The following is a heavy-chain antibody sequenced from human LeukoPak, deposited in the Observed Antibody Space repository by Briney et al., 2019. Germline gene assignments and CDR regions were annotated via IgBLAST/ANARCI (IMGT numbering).Heavy chain of an antibody. J-gene: IGHJ4*02. CDR3: TRDSGSWTVDY. CDR1: GGSISSSGYY. D-gene: IGHD1-26*01. CDR2: IDYSGTT. V-gene: IGHV4-39*02. Sequence: PSETLSLTCTVSGGSISSSGYYWGWIRQPPGQRLEWLGTIDYSGTTYHNPSLKSRVTISIDTSKNHFSLKLNSVTAADTAVYYCTRDSGSWTVDYWGQGTLVTVSS.